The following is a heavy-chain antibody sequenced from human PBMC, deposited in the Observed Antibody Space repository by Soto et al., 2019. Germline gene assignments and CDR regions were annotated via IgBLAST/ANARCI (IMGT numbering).Heavy chain of an antibody. CDR3: ARTAPMDAGDKYYYDF. Sequence: SVKVSCKTSGGTFSTFGISWVRQAPGQGLEWMGGIIHFFGTAEYSQKFEDRITITADESTNTVYMDLRSLTSEDTAIYYCARTAPMDAGDKYYYDFWGQGALVTVSS. J-gene: IGHJ4*02. CDR2: IIHFFGTA. V-gene: IGHV1-69*13. CDR1: GGTFSTFG. D-gene: IGHD3-16*01.